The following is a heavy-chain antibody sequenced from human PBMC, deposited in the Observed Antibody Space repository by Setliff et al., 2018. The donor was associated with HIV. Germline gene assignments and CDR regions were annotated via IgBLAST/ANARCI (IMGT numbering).Heavy chain of an antibody. J-gene: IGHJ4*02. CDR2: ISYSTGCI. CDR3: ARGVAAAGTDY. D-gene: IGHD6-13*01. V-gene: IGHV3-21*01. CDR1: GFTFSRYW. Sequence: GGSLRLSCAASGFTFSRYWMNWVRQAPGKGLEWVSSISYSTGCIYYADSVKGRFTISRDNAKSSLYLQMNSLRAEDTAVYYCARGVAAAGTDYWGQGTLVTVSS.